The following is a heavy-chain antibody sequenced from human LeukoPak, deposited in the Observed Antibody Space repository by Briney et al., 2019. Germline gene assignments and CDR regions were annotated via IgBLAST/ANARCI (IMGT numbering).Heavy chain of an antibody. D-gene: IGHD2-2*01. J-gene: IGHJ6*02. CDR2: INHSGST. V-gene: IGHV4-34*01. CDR3: ARDRPYCSSTSCPYYYGMDV. CDR1: GGSFSGYY. Sequence: SETLSLTCAVYGGSFSGYYWSWIRQPPGKGLEWIGEINHSGSTNYNPSLKSRVTISVDKSKNQFSLKLSSVTAADTAVYYCARDRPYCSSTSCPYYYGMDVWGQGTTVTVSS.